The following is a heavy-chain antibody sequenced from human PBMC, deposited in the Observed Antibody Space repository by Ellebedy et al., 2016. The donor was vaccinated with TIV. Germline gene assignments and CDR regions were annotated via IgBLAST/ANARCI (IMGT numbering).Heavy chain of an antibody. CDR2: INTDGSST. Sequence: PGGSLRLSCAASGLTFSNYWMHWVRQATGKGLVWVSRINTDGSSTSYAVSVKGRFTISRDNAKNTLYLQMNSLRAEDTAVYYCARWIEGFYYDSTGYRGDAFDIWGQGTMVTVSS. CDR3: ARWIEGFYYDSTGYRGDAFDI. V-gene: IGHV3-74*01. CDR1: GLTFSNYW. D-gene: IGHD3-22*01. J-gene: IGHJ3*02.